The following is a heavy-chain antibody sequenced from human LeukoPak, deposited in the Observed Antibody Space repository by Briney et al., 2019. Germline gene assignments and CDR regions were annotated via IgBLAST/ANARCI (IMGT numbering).Heavy chain of an antibody. CDR3: ARGEGGWSDY. Sequence: SETLSLTCTVSGGSISSYYWGWIRQPPGKGLEWIGNIYYGENTYYNPSLKSRVTISIDTSKNQFYLKLSSLTAADTAVYYCARGEGGWSDYWGQGTLVTVSS. D-gene: IGHD6-19*01. J-gene: IGHJ4*02. CDR1: GGSISSYY. V-gene: IGHV4-39*01. CDR2: IYYGENT.